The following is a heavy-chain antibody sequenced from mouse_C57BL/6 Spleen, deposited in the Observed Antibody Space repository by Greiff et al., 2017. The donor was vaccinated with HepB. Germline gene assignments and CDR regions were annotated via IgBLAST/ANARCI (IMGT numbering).Heavy chain of an antibody. J-gene: IGHJ1*03. CDR3: ASESPGFDV. CDR1: GFNIKNTY. V-gene: IGHV14-3*01. CDR2: IDPANGNT. Sequence: VQLQQSVAELVRPGASVKLSCTASGFNIKNTYMDWVKQRPEQGLEWIGRIDPANGNTKYAPKFQGKATITADTSSNTAYLQLSSLTSEDTAIYYCASESPGFDVWGTGTTVTVSS.